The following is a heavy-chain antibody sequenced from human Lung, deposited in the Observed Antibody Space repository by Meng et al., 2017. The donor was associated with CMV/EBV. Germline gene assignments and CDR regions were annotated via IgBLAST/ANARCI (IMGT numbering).Heavy chain of an antibody. CDR3: ARDRTAGLWFGELVYGPDLGY. D-gene: IGHD3-10*01. CDR1: GFTFSSYA. V-gene: IGHV3-30*04. Sequence: GESLKISCAASGFTFSSYAMHWVRQALGKGLEWVAVISYDGSNKYYADSVKGRFTISRDNSKNTLYLQMNSLRAEDTAVYYCARDRTAGLWFGELVYGPDLGYWGQGTLVTSSS. CDR2: ISYDGSNK. J-gene: IGHJ4*02.